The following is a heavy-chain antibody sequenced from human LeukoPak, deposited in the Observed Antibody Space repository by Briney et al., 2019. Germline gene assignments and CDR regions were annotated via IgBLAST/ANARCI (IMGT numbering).Heavy chain of an antibody. Sequence: PGGSLRLSCAASGFTFSSYAMHWVRQAPGKGLEWVAVISYDGSNKYYADSVKGRFTIPRDNSKNTLYLQMNSLRAEDTAVYYCARETRYYDFWSGYPIFDYWGQGTLVTVSS. V-gene: IGHV3-30-3*01. D-gene: IGHD3-3*01. CDR1: GFTFSSYA. CDR2: ISYDGSNK. J-gene: IGHJ4*02. CDR3: ARETRYYDFWSGYPIFDY.